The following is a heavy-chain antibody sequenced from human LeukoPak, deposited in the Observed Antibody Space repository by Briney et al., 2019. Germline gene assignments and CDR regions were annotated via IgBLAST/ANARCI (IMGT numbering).Heavy chain of an antibody. CDR3: ARDSGCSSTSCYPYYYYYYMDV. J-gene: IGHJ6*03. V-gene: IGHV4-59*12. CDR2: IYYSGST. D-gene: IGHD2-2*01. Sequence: SETLSLTCTVSGGSISSYYWSWIRQPPGKGLEWIGYIYYSGSTNYNPSLKSRVTISVDTSKNQFSLKLSSVTAADTAVYYCARDSGCSSTSCYPYYYYYYMDVWGKGTTVTVSS. CDR1: GGSISSYY.